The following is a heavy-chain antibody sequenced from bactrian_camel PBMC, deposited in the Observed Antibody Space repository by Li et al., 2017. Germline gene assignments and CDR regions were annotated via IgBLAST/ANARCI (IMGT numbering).Heavy chain of an antibody. Sequence: QVQLVESGGGSVQAGGSPRLSCAASGYTYSRLCMGWFRQAPGKEREGIAHIGRGGAPSYEESVKGRFTISKDNDKNTLFLQMNSLKPEDTAMYYCAAKRGWCSWSSGDFNYWGQGTQVTVS. D-gene: IGHD6*01. V-gene: IGHV3S26*01. CDR2: IGRGGAP. CDR1: GYTYSRLC. J-gene: IGHJ6*01. CDR3: AAKRGWCSWSSGDFNY.